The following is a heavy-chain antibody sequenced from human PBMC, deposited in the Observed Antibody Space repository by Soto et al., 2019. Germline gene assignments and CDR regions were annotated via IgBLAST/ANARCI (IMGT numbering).Heavy chain of an antibody. CDR1: GCSFTSYW. D-gene: IGHD4-17*01. J-gene: IGHJ4*02. V-gene: IGHV5-51*01. CDR3: ARLLYGDYPGFVDY. Sequence: VESVKISFEGSGCSFTSYWMGWVRQMPCKGLEWMWIIYPGDSDTRYSPSFQGQVTISADKSISTAYLQWSSLKASDTAMYYCARLLYGDYPGFVDYWGQGTLVTVSS. CDR2: IYPGDSDT.